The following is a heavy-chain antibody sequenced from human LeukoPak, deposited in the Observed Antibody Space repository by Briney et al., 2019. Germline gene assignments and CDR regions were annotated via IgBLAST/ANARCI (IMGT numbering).Heavy chain of an antibody. CDR2: INHSGST. CDR1: GGSFSGYY. CDR3: AAVIAAAGTPPPI. J-gene: IGHJ3*02. D-gene: IGHD6-13*01. V-gene: IGHV4-34*01. Sequence: SETLSLTCAVYGGSFSGYYWSWIRQPPGKGLEWIGEINHSGSTNYNPSLKSRVTISVDTSKNQFSLKLSSVTAAGTAVYYCAAVIAAAGTPPPIWGQGTMVTVSS.